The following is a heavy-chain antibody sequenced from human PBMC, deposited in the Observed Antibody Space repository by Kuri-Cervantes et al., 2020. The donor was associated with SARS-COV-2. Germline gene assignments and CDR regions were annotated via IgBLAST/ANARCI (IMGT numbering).Heavy chain of an antibody. D-gene: IGHD3-3*01. J-gene: IGHJ3*02. CDR3: ARALRITIFGVVSTDAFDI. V-gene: IGHV1-69*10. CDR2: IIPILGIA. CDR1: GGTFSSYA. Sequence: SVKVSCKASGGTFSSYAISWVRQAPGQGLEWMGGIIPILGIANYAQKFQGRVTITADKSTSTAYMELSSLRSEDTAVYYCARALRITIFGVVSTDAFDIWGQGTMVTVSS.